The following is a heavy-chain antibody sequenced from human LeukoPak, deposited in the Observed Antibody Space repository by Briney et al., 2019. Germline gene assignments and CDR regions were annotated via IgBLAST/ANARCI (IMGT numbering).Heavy chain of an antibody. V-gene: IGHV1-18*01. Sequence: ASVKVSCKTSGYSFNTYDVTWVRQAPGQGLEGVGWIRYNNGYTHYAQRFQGRVTMTIDSSTSTAYLELRSLTSADTAIYFCARRSLLVAGIYYFDSWGQGTLVTVSS. D-gene: IGHD6-19*01. CDR3: ARRSLLVAGIYYFDS. CDR1: GYSFNTYD. J-gene: IGHJ4*02. CDR2: IRYNNGYT.